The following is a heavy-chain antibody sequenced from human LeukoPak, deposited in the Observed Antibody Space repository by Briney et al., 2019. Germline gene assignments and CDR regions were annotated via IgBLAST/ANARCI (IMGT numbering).Heavy chain of an antibody. D-gene: IGHD3-16*01. J-gene: IGHJ4*02. CDR2: ISYDGSNK. Sequence: GGSLRLSCAASGFTFSDYYMSWIRQAPGKGLEWVAVISYDGSNKYYADSVKGRFTISRDNSKNTLYLQMNSLRAEDTAVYYCARDHGDYVWGPYYWGQGTLVTVSS. CDR1: GFTFSDYY. CDR3: ARDHGDYVWGPYY. V-gene: IGHV3-30*04.